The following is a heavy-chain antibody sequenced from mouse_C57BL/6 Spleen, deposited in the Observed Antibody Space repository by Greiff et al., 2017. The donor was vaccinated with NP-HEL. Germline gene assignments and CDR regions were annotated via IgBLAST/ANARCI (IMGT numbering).Heavy chain of an antibody. CDR2: IYWDDDK. CDR3: ARGGGEDYDGDYYAMDY. Sequence: QVTLKVSGPGILQSSQTLSLTCSFSGFSLSTSGMGVSWIRQPSGKGLEWLAHIYWDDDKRYNPSLKSRLTISKDTSRNQVFLKINSVDTADTATYDCARGGGEDYDGDYYAMDYWGQGTSVTVSS. D-gene: IGHD2-4*01. V-gene: IGHV8-12*01. CDR1: GFSLSTSGMG. J-gene: IGHJ4*01.